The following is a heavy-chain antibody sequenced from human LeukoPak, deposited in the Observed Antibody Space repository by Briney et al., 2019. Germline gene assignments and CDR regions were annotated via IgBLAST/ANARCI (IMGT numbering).Heavy chain of an antibody. CDR1: GYTFTGYY. J-gene: IGHJ5*02. D-gene: IGHD2-15*01. Sequence: ASVKVSCKASGYTFTGYYMHWVRQAPGQGLEWMGWINPNSGGSNYAQKFQGRFAMTRDTSISTAYMELSRLRSDDTAVYYCARGGDCSGGSCYRNWFDPWGQGTLVTVSS. V-gene: IGHV1-2*02. CDR3: ARGGDCSGGSCYRNWFDP. CDR2: INPNSGGS.